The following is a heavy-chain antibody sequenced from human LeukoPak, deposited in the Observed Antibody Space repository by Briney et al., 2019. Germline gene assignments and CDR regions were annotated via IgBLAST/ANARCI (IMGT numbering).Heavy chain of an antibody. CDR3: SGLRNGYQVSFDY. V-gene: IGHV3-73*01. CDR2: IRSKTNTYAT. Sequence: PGGSLRLSCAASGFTFSGSSIHWVRQASGQGLEWVGRIRSKTNTYATAYAASVKGRFTISRDDSKNTAYLQMSGLKTEDTAVYYCSGLRNGYQVSFDYWGQGTPVTVSS. J-gene: IGHJ4*02. D-gene: IGHD5-24*01. CDR1: GFTFSGSS.